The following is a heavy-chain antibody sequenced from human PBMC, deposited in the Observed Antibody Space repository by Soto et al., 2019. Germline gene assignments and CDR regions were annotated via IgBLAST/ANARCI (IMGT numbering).Heavy chain of an antibody. Sequence: QVQLVESGGGVVQPGRSLRLSCAASGFTFSSYAMHWVRQAPGKGLEWVAVISYDGSNKYYADSVKGRFTISRDNSKNTLYLQVNSLRAEDTAVYYCARDQGEMATNPGIYWGQGTLVTVSS. V-gene: IGHV3-30-3*01. CDR1: GFTFSSYA. D-gene: IGHD3-16*01. CDR2: ISYDGSNK. CDR3: ARDQGEMATNPGIY. J-gene: IGHJ4*02.